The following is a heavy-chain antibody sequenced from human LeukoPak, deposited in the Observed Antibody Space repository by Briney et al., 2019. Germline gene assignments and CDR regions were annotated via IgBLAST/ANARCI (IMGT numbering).Heavy chain of an antibody. CDR2: THQTGST. CDR3: ARAKYYYESGGFSY. CDR1: GGSFSGYS. V-gene: IGHV4-34*01. D-gene: IGHD3-22*01. Sequence: SETLSLTCAVYGGSFSGYSWSWLRQPPGRGREWIGETHQTGSTNFNPSLKSRVSISVDTSKNQSSLKLTSVTAAYTAVYFCARAKYYYESGGFSYWGQGTLVTVSS. J-gene: IGHJ4*02.